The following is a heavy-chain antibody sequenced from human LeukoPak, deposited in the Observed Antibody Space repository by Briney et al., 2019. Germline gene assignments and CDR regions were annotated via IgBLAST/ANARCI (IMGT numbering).Heavy chain of an antibody. J-gene: IGHJ4*02. CDR3: AVGLWELLDY. Sequence: GGSLRLSCAASGFTFSSYAMHWVRQAPGKGLEWVAVISYDGSNKYYADSVKGRFTISRDNSKNTLYLQMNSLRAEDTAVYYCAVGLWELLDYWGQGTLVTVSS. D-gene: IGHD1-26*01. CDR2: ISYDGSNK. CDR1: GFTFSSYA. V-gene: IGHV3-30*04.